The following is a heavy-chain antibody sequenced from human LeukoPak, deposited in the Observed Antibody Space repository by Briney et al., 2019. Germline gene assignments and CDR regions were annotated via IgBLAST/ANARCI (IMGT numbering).Heavy chain of an antibody. V-gene: IGHV4-34*01. J-gene: IGHJ4*02. CDR3: VRGDPRNREKNDY. D-gene: IGHD1-14*01. CDR1: GGSFSGYY. CDR2: INHSGST. Sequence: SETLSLTCAVYGGSFSGYYWSWIRQPPGKGLGWIGEINHSGSTNYNPSLKSRVTISVDTSKNQFSLKLSSVTAADTAVYYCVRGDPRNREKNDYWGQGTLVTVSS.